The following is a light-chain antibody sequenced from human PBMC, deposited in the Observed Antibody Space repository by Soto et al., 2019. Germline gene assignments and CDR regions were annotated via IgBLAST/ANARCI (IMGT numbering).Light chain of an antibody. J-gene: IGKJ5*01. V-gene: IGKV1-5*03. CDR2: QAS. CDR1: QSIINW. Sequence: DIQMTHAPSTLSASVGDRVTITCRSSQSIINWLAWYQQKPGKAPRFLIHQASILETGVPSRFSGSGSETEFALTINSLQPDDFGVYYCQQYLNFPITFGQGPRLDIK. CDR3: QQYLNFPIT.